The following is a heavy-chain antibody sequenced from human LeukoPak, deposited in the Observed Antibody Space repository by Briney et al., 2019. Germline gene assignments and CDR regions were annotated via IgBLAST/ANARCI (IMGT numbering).Heavy chain of an antibody. CDR2: IYYSGST. D-gene: IGHD6-13*01. J-gene: IGHJ4*02. V-gene: IGHV4-59*01. CDR1: GGSISSYY. CDR3: ARGVYIAAAQYGY. Sequence: SETLSLTCTVSGGSISSYYWSWIRQPPGKGLEWIGHIYYSGSTNYNPSLKSRVTISVDTPKNQFSLKLSSVTAADTAVYYCARGVYIAAAQYGYWGQGTLVTVSS.